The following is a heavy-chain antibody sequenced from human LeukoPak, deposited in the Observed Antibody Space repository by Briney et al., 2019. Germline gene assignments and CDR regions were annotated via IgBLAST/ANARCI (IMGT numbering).Heavy chain of an antibody. Sequence: GGSLRLSCAAPGVAFKNYVMTGVRQAPGKGLEWGSRISVSGGSTYYTDSVRGRVTISRDTFKSTLYLQMNSLRAEDTAVYYCAKDSTASGSYYGMDIWGQGTTVTVSS. CDR2: ISVSGGST. CDR3: AKDSTASGSYYGMDI. D-gene: IGHD3-3*01. J-gene: IGHJ6*01. CDR1: GVAFKNYV. V-gene: IGHV3-23*01.